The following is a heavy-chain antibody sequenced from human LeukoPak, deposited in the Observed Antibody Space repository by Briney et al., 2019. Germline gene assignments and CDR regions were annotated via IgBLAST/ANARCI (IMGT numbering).Heavy chain of an antibody. CDR2: IYPGDSDT. CDR3: ARRGYSYGYDWGYFDY. D-gene: IGHD5-18*01. CDR1: GYSFPNYW. J-gene: IGHJ4*02. V-gene: IGHV5-51*01. Sequence: PGESLKISCKSSGYSFPNYWIGWVRQMPGKGLEWMGIIYPGDSDTRYSPSFQGQVTISADKSISTAYLQWSSLKASDTAMYYCARRGYSYGYDWGYFDYWGQGTLVTVSS.